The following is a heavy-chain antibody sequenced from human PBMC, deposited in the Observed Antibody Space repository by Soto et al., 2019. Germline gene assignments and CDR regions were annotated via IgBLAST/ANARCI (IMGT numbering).Heavy chain of an antibody. V-gene: IGHV4-4*07. CDR1: GGSISSYY. CDR2: IYTSGST. J-gene: IGHJ5*02. CDR3: ARDKSSRWYSNWFDP. D-gene: IGHD6-13*01. Sequence: QVQLQESGPGLVKPSETLSLTCTVSGGSISSYYWSWIRQPAGKGLEWIGRIYTSGSTNYNPSLSGRVTMSVDTSKNQFSLKLSSVTAADTAVYYCARDKSSRWYSNWFDPWGQGTLVTVSS.